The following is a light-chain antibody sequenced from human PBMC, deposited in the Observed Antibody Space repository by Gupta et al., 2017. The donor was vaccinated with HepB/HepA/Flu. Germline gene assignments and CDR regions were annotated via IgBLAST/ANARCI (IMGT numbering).Light chain of an antibody. CDR2: GAS. CDR3: QQYNISPPNT. Sequence: EIVLTQSPGTLSLSPGERATLSCRASQSVSSSYLAWYQQKPGQAPRLLIYGASSRATGIPDRFSGSGSGTDFTLTISRLEPEDFAVYYCQQYNISPPNTFGQGTRLEIK. V-gene: IGKV3-20*01. J-gene: IGKJ5*01. CDR1: QSVSSSY.